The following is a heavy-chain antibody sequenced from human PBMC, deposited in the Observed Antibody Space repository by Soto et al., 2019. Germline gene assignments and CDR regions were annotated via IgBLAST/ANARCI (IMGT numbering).Heavy chain of an antibody. CDR3: VRTSHYGSGTWNFDF. D-gene: IGHD3-10*01. CDR2: ISAYNGNT. V-gene: IGHV1-18*01. J-gene: IGHJ4*02. Sequence: ASVKVSCKASGYTFNSYGVSWVRQAPGQGLEWMGWISAYNGNTKYAEKFQGRVTMTTDTSTNTAYMELRSLRSDDTAVYYCVRTSHYGSGTWNFDFWGRGTVVTVSS. CDR1: GYTFNSYG.